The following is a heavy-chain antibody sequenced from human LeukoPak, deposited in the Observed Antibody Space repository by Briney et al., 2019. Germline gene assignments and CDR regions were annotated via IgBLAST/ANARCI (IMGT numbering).Heavy chain of an antibody. CDR1: RFTFYDYA. V-gene: IGHV3-9*01. CDR2: ISWNSGSI. J-gene: IGHJ4*02. D-gene: IGHD3-16*01. CDR3: AKDGTPYDYIWGSYIDY. Sequence: GGSLRLSCAASRFTFYDYAMHWVRHAPGKGLEWVSGISWNSGSIGYADSVKGRFTISRDNAKNSLYLQMNSLRAEDTALYYCAKDGTPYDYIWGSYIDYWGQGTLVTVSS.